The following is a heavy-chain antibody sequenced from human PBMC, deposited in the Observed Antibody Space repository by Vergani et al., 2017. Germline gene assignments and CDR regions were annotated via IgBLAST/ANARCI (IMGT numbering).Heavy chain of an antibody. J-gene: IGHJ5*02. Sequence: QVQLQESGPGLVKPSQTLSLTCTVSGGSISSGDSYWSWIRQPPGKGLEWIGYIYYSGSTYYNTSLKSRVTISVDTSKNQCSLKLSSVTAADTAVYYCARVEALWFGDVLFDPWGQGTLVTVSS. D-gene: IGHD3-10*01. CDR2: IYYSGST. V-gene: IGHV4-30-4*01. CDR1: GGSISSGDSY. CDR3: ARVEALWFGDVLFDP.